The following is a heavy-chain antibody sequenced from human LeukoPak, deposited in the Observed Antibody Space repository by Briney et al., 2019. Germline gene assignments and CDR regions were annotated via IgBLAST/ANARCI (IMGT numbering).Heavy chain of an antibody. Sequence: GASVKVSCKASGYTFTSYGISWVRQAPGQGLEWMGWISAYNGNTNYAQKLQGRVTMTTDTSTSTAYMELRSLRSDDTAVYYCARGPVEQWLFSSFFSLAEVSSGDRHFDIWGQGTMVTVSS. V-gene: IGHV1-18*01. CDR1: GYTFTSYG. CDR2: ISAYNGNT. J-gene: IGHJ3*02. CDR3: ARGPVEQWLFSSFFSLAEVSSGDRHFDI. D-gene: IGHD6-19*01.